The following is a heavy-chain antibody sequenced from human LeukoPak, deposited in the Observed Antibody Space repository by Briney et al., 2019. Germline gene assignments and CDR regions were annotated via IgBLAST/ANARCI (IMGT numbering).Heavy chain of an antibody. CDR3: ARDLEYSSSPIDY. Sequence: PGGSLRLSCTASGFTFSSYSLSWVRQAPGKGLEWVANIKQDGSEKYYVDSVKGRFTISRDNAKNSLYLQMNSLRAEDTAVYYCARDLEYSSSPIDYWGQGTLVTVSS. J-gene: IGHJ4*02. V-gene: IGHV3-7*01. CDR2: IKQDGSEK. D-gene: IGHD6-6*01. CDR1: GFTFSSYS.